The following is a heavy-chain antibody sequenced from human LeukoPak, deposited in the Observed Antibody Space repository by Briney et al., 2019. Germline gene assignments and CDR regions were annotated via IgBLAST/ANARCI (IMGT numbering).Heavy chain of an antibody. CDR2: ISGSGGST. CDR1: GFTFSSYA. CDR3: AKDQVYGGYVAGPDDY. J-gene: IGHJ4*02. V-gene: IGHV3-23*01. Sequence: PGGSLRLSCAASGFTFSSYAMSWVRQAPGKGLEWVSAISGSGGSTYYADSVKGRFTISRDNSKNTLYLQMNSLRAEDTAVYYCAKDQVYGGYVAGPDDYWGQGTLVTVSS. D-gene: IGHD5-12*01.